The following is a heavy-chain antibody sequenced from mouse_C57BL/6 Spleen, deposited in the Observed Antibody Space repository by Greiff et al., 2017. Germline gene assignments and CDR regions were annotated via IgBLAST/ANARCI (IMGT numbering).Heavy chain of an antibody. V-gene: IGHV1-69*01. J-gene: IGHJ2*01. CDR1: GYTFTSYW. CDR2: IDPSDSYT. D-gene: IGHD1-1*01. CDR3: ARYYYGSSLDY. Sequence: VQLQQPGAELVMPGASVKLSCKASGYTFTSYWMHWVKQRPGQGLEWIGEIDPSDSYTNYNQKFKGKSTLTVDKSSSTAYIPRISLTSEDSAVYDCARYYYGSSLDYWGQGTTLTVSS.